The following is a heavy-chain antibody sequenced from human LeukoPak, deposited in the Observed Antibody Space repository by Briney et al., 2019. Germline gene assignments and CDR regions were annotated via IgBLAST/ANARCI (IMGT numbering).Heavy chain of an antibody. D-gene: IGHD3-3*01. CDR2: IIPILGIA. Sequence: ASVKVSCKASGGTFSSYAISWVRQAPGQGLEWMGRIIPILGIANYAQKFQGRVTITADKSTSTAYMELSSLRSEDTAVYYRARSVEKNDFWSGYYMAVWGQGTLVTVSS. J-gene: IGHJ4*02. CDR1: GGTFSSYA. V-gene: IGHV1-69*04. CDR3: ARSVEKNDFWSGYYMAV.